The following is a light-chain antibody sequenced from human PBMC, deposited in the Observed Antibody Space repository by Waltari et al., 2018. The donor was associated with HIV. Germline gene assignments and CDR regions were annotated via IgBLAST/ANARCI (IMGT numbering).Light chain of an antibody. V-gene: IGLV2-8*01. CDR1: NSDIGNSDY. J-gene: IGLJ2*01. CDR3: SSYAGTNDFYVI. CDR2: EVK. Sequence: QSALTQPPSASGSPGQSVTISCTGTNSDIGNSDYVAWYQQHPGKPPTLIISEVKKRPSGVPNRFSGSKSGNTASLTVSGLQAEDEAAYYCSSYAGTNDFYVIFGGGTKLTVL.